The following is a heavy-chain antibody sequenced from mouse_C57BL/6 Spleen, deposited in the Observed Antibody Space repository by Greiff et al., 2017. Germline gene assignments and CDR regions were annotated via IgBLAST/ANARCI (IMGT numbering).Heavy chain of an antibody. V-gene: IGHV7-1*01. Sequence: EVQLVESGGGLVQSGRSLRLSCATSGFTFSDFYMEWVRQAPGKGLEWIAASRNKANDYTTEYSASVKGRFIVSRDTSQSILYLQMKALRAEDTAIDYCAGDADCCGGSHWYVEVWGTGTTVTVAS. J-gene: IGHJ1*03. CDR1: GFTFSDFY. CDR2: SRNKANDYTT. CDR3: AGDADCCGGSHWYVEV. D-gene: IGHD1-1*02.